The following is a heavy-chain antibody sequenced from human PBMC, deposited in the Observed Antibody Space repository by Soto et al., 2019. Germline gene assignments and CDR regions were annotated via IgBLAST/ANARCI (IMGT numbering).Heavy chain of an antibody. CDR2: VWYDGSNA. V-gene: IGHV3-33*01. CDR1: GFIFNNYA. D-gene: IGHD4-17*01. J-gene: IGHJ3*01. CDR3: AREGQGRGDYGAYAFDV. Sequence: QVQLVESGGGVVQPGKSLRLSCAASGFIFNNYAWSWVRQAPGKGLEWVAVVWYDGSNAFHADSVKGRFTISRDDSKNTLYRQMNSLRVEDTAVHYCAREGQGRGDYGAYAFDVWGQGTMVTVSS.